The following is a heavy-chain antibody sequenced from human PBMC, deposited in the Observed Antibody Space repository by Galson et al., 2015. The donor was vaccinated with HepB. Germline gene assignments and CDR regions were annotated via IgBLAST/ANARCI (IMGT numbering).Heavy chain of an antibody. Sequence: SVKVSCKASGGTFSSYTISWVRQAPGQGLEWMGRIIPILGIVNYAQKFQGRVTITADKSTSTAYMELSSLRSEDTAVYYCASQARDGYITPYYFDYWGQGTLVTVSS. CDR3: ASQARDGYITPYYFDY. CDR2: IIPILGIV. D-gene: IGHD5-24*01. V-gene: IGHV1-69*02. CDR1: GGTFSSYT. J-gene: IGHJ4*02.